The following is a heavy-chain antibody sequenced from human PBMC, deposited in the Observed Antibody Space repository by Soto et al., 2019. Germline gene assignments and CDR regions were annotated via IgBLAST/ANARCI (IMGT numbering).Heavy chain of an antibody. CDR1: GGTFSSYT. J-gene: IGHJ5*02. D-gene: IGHD3-10*01. CDR2: IIPILGIA. Sequence: QVQLVQSGAEVKKPGSSVKVSCKASGGTFSSYTISWVRQAPGQGLEWMGRIIPILGIANYAQKFQGRVTITADKSTSTAYMELSSLRSEDTAVSYCARDYYGSGSTNWFDPWGQGTLVTVSS. V-gene: IGHV1-69*08. CDR3: ARDYYGSGSTNWFDP.